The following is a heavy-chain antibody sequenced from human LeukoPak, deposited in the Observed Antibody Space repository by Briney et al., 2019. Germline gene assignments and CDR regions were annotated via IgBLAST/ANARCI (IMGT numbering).Heavy chain of an antibody. CDR2: IRYDGSNK. V-gene: IGHV3-30*02. Sequence: GGSLRPSCAASGFTFSSYGMHWVRQAPGKGLEWVAFIRYDGSNKYYADSVKGRFTISRDNSKNTLYLQMNSLRAEDTAVYYCAKVEVSVVRGVIDFDYWDQGTLVTVSS. J-gene: IGHJ4*02. D-gene: IGHD3-10*01. CDR3: AKVEVSVVRGVIDFDY. CDR1: GFTFSSYG.